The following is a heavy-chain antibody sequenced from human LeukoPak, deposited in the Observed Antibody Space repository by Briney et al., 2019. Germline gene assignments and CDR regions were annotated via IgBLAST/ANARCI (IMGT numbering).Heavy chain of an antibody. CDR1: GFTFGDYA. CDR2: IRSKAYGGTT. Sequence: GGSLRLSCTASGFTFGDYAMSWVRQAPGKGVEWVGCIRSKAYGGTTEYAASVKGRFTISRDDSKSIAYLQMNSLKTEDTAVYYCTRKRGMDVWGQGTTVTVSS. J-gene: IGHJ6*02. V-gene: IGHV3-49*04. CDR3: TRKRGMDV.